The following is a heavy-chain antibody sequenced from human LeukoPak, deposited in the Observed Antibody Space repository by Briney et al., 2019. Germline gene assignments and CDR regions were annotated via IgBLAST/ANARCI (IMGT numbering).Heavy chain of an antibody. Sequence: SETLSLTCAVYGGSFSGYYWSWIRQPPGKGLEWIGEINHSGSTNYNPSLKSRVTISVDTSKNQFSLKLSSVTAADTAVYYCARQGPLLPIDYWGQGTLVTVSS. CDR2: INHSGST. J-gene: IGHJ4*02. V-gene: IGHV4-34*01. CDR1: GGSFSGYY. D-gene: IGHD5-18*01. CDR3: ARQGPLLPIDY.